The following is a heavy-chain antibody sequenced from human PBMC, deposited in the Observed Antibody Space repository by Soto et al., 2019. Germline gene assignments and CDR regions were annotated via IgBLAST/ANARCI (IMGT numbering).Heavy chain of an antibody. CDR1: GGSFSGYY. D-gene: IGHD5-12*01. V-gene: IGHV4-34*01. CDR3: AGVLSRSGYDMDYFDY. J-gene: IGHJ4*02. Sequence: QVQLQQWGAGLLKPSETLSLTCAVYGGSFSGYYWSWIRQPPGKGLEWIGEINHSGSTNYNPSLKSRVTISVDTSKNQFSLKLSSVTAADTAVYYCAGVLSRSGYDMDYFDYWGQVTLVTVSS. CDR2: INHSGST.